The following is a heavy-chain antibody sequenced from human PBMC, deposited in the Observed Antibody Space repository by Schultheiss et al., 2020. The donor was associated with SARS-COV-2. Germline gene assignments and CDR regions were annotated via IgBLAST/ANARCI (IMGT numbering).Heavy chain of an antibody. CDR2: IYYSGST. V-gene: IGHV4-30-4*01. Sequence: SETLSLTCAVSGGSISSSNWWSWVRQPPGKGLEWIGYIYYSGSTYYNPSLKSRVTISVDTSKNQFSLKLTSLTAADTAIYYCARGNDFVYFFDSWGQGTQVTVSS. J-gene: IGHJ4*02. CDR1: GGSISSSNW. CDR3: ARGNDFVYFFDS. D-gene: IGHD3-3*01.